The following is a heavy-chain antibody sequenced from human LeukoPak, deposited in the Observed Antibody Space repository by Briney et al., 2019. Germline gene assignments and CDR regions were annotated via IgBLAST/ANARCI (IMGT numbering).Heavy chain of an antibody. CDR1: GFTFSSYA. Sequence: GGSLRLSCAASGFTFSSYAMSWVRQAPGKGLEWVSAISGSGGSTYYADSVKGRFTISRDNSKNTLYLQMNSLRAEDTAVYYCAKVGYYDFWSGYPFDYWGQGTLVTVSS. CDR2: ISGSGGST. V-gene: IGHV3-23*01. D-gene: IGHD3-3*01. CDR3: AKVGYYDFWSGYPFDY. J-gene: IGHJ4*02.